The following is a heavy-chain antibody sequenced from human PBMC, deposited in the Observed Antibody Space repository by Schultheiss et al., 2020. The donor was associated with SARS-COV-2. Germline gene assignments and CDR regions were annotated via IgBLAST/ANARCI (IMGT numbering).Heavy chain of an antibody. V-gene: IGHV3-23*01. J-gene: IGHJ4*02. D-gene: IGHD6-13*01. CDR2: ISGSGGST. CDR3: ARVGKGIAAAEALDY. Sequence: GGSLRLSCAASGFTFSSYSMNWVRQAPGKGLEWVSAISGSGGSTYYADSVKGRFTISRDNSKNTLYLQMNSLRAEDTAVYYCARVGKGIAAAEALDYWGQGTLVTVSS. CDR1: GFTFSSYS.